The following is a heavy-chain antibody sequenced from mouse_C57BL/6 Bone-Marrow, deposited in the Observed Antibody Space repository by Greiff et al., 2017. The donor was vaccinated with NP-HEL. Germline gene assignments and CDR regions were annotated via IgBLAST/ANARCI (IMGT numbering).Heavy chain of an antibody. D-gene: IGHD1-1*01. V-gene: IGHV1-15*01. CDR2: IDPETGGT. J-gene: IGHJ1*03. CDR3: TRPFYYGSSHWYFDV. Sequence: QVQLQQSGAELVRPGASVTLSCKASGYTFTDYEMHWVKQTPVHGLDWIGAIDPETGGTAYNQKFKGKAILTADKSSSTAYMELRSLTSEDSAVYYCTRPFYYGSSHWYFDVWGTGTTVTVSS. CDR1: GYTFTDYE.